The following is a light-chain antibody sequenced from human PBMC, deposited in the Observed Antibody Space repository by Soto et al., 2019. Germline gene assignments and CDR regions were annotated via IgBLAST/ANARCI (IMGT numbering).Light chain of an antibody. CDR1: QSVSSSY. V-gene: IGKV3-20*01. CDR2: GAS. Sequence: EIVWTQSPGTLSLSPGESATLSCRASQSVSSSYLAWYQQKPGQAPRLLIYGASSRATGIPDRFSGSGSGTDFTLTISRLEPEDFAVYYCQQYGSSPSFGGGTKVEIK. J-gene: IGKJ4*01. CDR3: QQYGSSPS.